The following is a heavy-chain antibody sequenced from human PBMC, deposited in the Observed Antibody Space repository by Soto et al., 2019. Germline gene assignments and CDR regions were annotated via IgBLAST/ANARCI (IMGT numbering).Heavy chain of an antibody. Sequence: PSETLALTCAVPGGSVSSDDYYCSGIRQPPGKGLQWIGYVHFSGSTNYIPSLKSRLTMSVDTSTNQFSMRLTSVTAADTAVYYCARAEEYRRSWRDPWSLGTLVTVS. CDR3: ARAEEYRRSWRDP. J-gene: IGHJ5*02. CDR2: VHFSGST. D-gene: IGHD6-13*01. V-gene: IGHV4-61*08. CDR1: GGSVSSDDYY.